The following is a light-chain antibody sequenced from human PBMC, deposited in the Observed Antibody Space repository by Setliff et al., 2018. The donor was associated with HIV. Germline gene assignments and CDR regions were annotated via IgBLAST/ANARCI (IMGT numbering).Light chain of an antibody. V-gene: IGLV2-14*01. CDR2: EVN. CDR3: SSYTTTTTLN. Sequence: QSALTQPASVSGSPGQAITISCTGASSDVGSYKYVSWYQQHPGKAPKLMIFEVNNRPSGVSNRFSGSKSGNTASLTISGPQAEDEADYYCSSYTTTTTLNFGTGTKVTVL. J-gene: IGLJ1*01. CDR1: SSDVGSYKY.